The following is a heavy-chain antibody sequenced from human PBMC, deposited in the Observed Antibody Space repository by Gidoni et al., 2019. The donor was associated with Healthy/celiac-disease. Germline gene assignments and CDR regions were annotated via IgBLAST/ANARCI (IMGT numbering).Heavy chain of an antibody. Sequence: EVQLVESGGGLVQPGRSLRLSCAASGLTFDDYAMHWVRQAPGKGLEWVSGISWNSGSIGYADSVKGRFTISRDNAKNSLYLQMNSLRAEDTALYYCAKDLGGGTGTTIFDYWGQGTLVTVSS. CDR1: GLTFDDYA. CDR3: AKDLGGGTGTTIFDY. V-gene: IGHV3-9*01. CDR2: ISWNSGSI. D-gene: IGHD1-1*01. J-gene: IGHJ4*02.